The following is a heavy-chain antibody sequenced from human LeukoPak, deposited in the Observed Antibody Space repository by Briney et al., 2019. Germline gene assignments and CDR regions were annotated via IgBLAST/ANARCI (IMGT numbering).Heavy chain of an antibody. J-gene: IGHJ6*02. Sequence: SVKVSCKASGGTFSSYAISWVRQTPGQGLEWMGRIIPILGIANYAQKFQGRVTITADKSTSTAYMELSSLRSEDTAVYYCTRDSCSSTSCYAGSYYCYGMDVWGQGTTVTVSS. CDR3: TRDSCSSTSCYAGSYYCYGMDV. CDR2: IIPILGIA. CDR1: GGTFSSYA. V-gene: IGHV1-69*04. D-gene: IGHD2-2*01.